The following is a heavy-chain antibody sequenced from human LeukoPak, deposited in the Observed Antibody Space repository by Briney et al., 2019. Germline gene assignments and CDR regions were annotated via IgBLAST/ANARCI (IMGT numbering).Heavy chain of an antibody. D-gene: IGHD3-22*01. CDR1: GYSISSGYY. CDR2: IYHSGST. Sequence: SETLSLTCTVSGYSISSGYYWGWIRQPPGKGLEWIGSIYHSGSTYYNPSLKSRVTISVDTSKNQFSLKLSSVTAADTAVYYCAREGDSSGYPDAFDIWGQGTMVTVSS. J-gene: IGHJ3*02. CDR3: AREGDSSGYPDAFDI. V-gene: IGHV4-38-2*02.